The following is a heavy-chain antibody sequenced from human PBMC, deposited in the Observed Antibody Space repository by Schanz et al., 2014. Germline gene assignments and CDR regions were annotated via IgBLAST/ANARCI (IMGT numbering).Heavy chain of an antibody. CDR2: IIPSLGLA. D-gene: IGHD2-21*01. Sequence: QVQLVQSGAEVKKPGSSVKVSCKASGGTFSSFGINWVRQAPGQGLEWMGRIIPSLGLAKYEQKFQDKVTITADTSTNTAYMELSGLRSEDTAVYYCARDRLECGAECYSVEVFEIWGQGTLVTVSS. V-gene: IGHV1-69*04. CDR3: ARDRLECGAECYSVEVFEI. CDR1: GGTFSSFG. J-gene: IGHJ4*02.